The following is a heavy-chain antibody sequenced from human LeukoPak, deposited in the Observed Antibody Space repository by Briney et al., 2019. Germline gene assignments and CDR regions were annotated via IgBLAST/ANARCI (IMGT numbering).Heavy chain of an antibody. CDR1: GYTFTSYY. Sequence: GASVKVSCKASGYTFTSYYMHWVRQAPGQGLEWMGIINPGGGSTSYAQKFQGRVTMTRDTSTSTVYMELSSLRSEDTAVYYRARGDQWELHFDYWGQGTLVTVSS. CDR3: ARGDQWELHFDY. D-gene: IGHD1-26*01. J-gene: IGHJ4*02. V-gene: IGHV1-46*01. CDR2: INPGGGST.